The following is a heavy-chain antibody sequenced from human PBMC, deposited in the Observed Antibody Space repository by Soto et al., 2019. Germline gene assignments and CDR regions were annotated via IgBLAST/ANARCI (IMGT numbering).Heavy chain of an antibody. V-gene: IGHV3-30-3*01. CDR1: GFTFSIYA. Sequence: QVQLVGSGGGVVQPGTSLRLSCAASGFTFSIYAMHWVRQAPEKGLEWVAVISSAGTNKNHADSVRGRFSISRYNSNNMLHLQMNNMRVDDTAVYYCVRSISEDGWGQFDYWGQGTLVTVSS. CDR3: VRSISEDGWGQFDY. D-gene: IGHD3-16*01. CDR2: ISSAGTNK. J-gene: IGHJ4*02.